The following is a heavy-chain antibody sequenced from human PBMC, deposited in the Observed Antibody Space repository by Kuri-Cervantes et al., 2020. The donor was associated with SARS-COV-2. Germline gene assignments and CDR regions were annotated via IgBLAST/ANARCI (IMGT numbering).Heavy chain of an antibody. J-gene: IGHJ6*03. CDR1: GGSISSYY. CDR3: ARYSSSSSHYYYYMDV. Sequence: GSLRLSCTVSGGSISSYYWSWIRQPAGKGLEWIGRIYTSGSTNYNPSLKSRVTMSVDTSKNQFSLELSSVTAADTAVYYCARYSSSSSHYYYYMDVWGKGTTVTVSS. D-gene: IGHD6-6*01. V-gene: IGHV4-4*07. CDR2: IYTSGST.